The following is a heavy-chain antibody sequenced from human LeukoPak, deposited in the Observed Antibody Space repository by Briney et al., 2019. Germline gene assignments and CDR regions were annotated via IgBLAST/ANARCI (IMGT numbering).Heavy chain of an antibody. J-gene: IGHJ4*02. CDR1: GYTFTSYY. Sequence: GASVKVSCKASGYTFTSYYMHWVRQAPGQGLEWMGIINPSGGSTSYAQKFQGRVTMTRDTSTSTVYVELSSLRSEDTAVYYCARIAVADQSPGQLDYWGQGTLVTVSS. V-gene: IGHV1-46*01. CDR2: INPSGGST. D-gene: IGHD6-19*01. CDR3: ARIAVADQSPGQLDY.